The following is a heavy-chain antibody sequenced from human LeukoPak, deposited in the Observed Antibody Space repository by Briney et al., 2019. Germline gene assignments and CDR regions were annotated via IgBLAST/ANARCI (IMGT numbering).Heavy chain of an antibody. D-gene: IGHD1-20*01. Sequence: GGSLRLSCAASGFTFSSYWMSWVRQAPGKGLEWVADIKQDGSEKYYVDSVKGRFTISRDNAKNSLCLQMNSLRAEDTAVYYCARVRYNWKLEWWFDPWGQGTLVTVSS. J-gene: IGHJ5*02. V-gene: IGHV3-7*01. CDR2: IKQDGSEK. CDR1: GFTFSSYW. CDR3: ARVRYNWKLEWWFDP.